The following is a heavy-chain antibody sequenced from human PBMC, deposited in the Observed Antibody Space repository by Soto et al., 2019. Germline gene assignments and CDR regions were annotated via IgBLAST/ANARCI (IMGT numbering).Heavy chain of an antibody. CDR3: ARDVMNYYDSSGYYGRFDY. Sequence: ASVKVSCKASGYTFTAYYIHWLRQAPEQGLEWLGWINAGNGKTKYSQKFQGRVTITRDTSASTAYMELSSLRPEDTAVYYCARDVMNYYDSSGYYGRFDYWGHGTLVTVSS. D-gene: IGHD3-22*01. V-gene: IGHV1-3*01. J-gene: IGHJ5*01. CDR1: GYTFTAYY. CDR2: INAGNGKT.